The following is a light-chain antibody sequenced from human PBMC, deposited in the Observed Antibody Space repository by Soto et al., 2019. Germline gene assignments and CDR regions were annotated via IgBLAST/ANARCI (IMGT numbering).Light chain of an antibody. Sequence: DIVMTQSPATLSVSPGERATLSCRASQSVSSNLAWYQQKPGXAPRLLIYGASTRATGIPARFSGSGYGTHFTLTISRREPEDFAVYYCQQYGSSPLTFGQGTRLEIK. CDR3: QQYGSSPLT. CDR2: GAS. V-gene: IGKV3-15*01. J-gene: IGKJ5*01. CDR1: QSVSSN.